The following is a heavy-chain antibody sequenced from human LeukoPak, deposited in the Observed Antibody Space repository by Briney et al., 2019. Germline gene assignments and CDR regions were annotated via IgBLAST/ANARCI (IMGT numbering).Heavy chain of an antibody. J-gene: IGHJ4*02. D-gene: IGHD3-22*01. CDR3: ARGRVGFRYYYDSSGYRPLDY. V-gene: IGHV4-34*01. CDR2: INHSGST. Sequence: SETLSLTCAVYGGSFSGYYWSWIRQPPGKGLEWIGEINHSGSTNYNPSLKSRVTISVDTSKNQFSLKLSSVTAADTAVYYCARGRVGFRYYYDSSGYRPLDYWGQGTLVTVSS. CDR1: GGSFSGYY.